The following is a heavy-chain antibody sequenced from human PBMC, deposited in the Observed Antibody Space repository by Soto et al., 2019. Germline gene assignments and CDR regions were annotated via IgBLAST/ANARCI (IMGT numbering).Heavy chain of an antibody. D-gene: IGHD3-10*01. CDR1: GGSFSGYY. V-gene: IGHV4-34*01. CDR2: INHSGST. CDR3: ARGGITRVRGVAY. Sequence: QVQLQQWGAGLLKPSETLSLTCAVYGGSFSGYYWSWIRQPPGKGLEWIGEINHSGSTNYNPSLKSRVTISVDTSKNQFSLKLSSVTAADTAVYYCARGGITRVRGVAYWGQGTLVTVSS. J-gene: IGHJ4*02.